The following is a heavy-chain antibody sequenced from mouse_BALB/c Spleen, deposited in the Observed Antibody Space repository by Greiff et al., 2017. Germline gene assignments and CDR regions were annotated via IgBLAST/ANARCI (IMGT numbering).Heavy chain of an antibody. CDR1: GFSLTSYG. CDR3: ARNFRRGVANYYARDY. Sequence: QVQLQQSGPGLVQPSQSLSITCTVSGFSLTSYGVHWVRQSPGKGLEWLGVIWSGGSTDYYAAFISRLSISKDNSKSQVFFKMNSLQANDTAIYYCARNFRRGVANYYARDYWGQGTSVTVSS. CDR2: IWSGGST. V-gene: IGHV2-2*02. J-gene: IGHJ4*01.